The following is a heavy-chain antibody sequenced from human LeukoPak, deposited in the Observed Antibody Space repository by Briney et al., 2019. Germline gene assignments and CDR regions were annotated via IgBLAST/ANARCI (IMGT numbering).Heavy chain of an antibody. Sequence: SSVTVSCKCSVCSFSIYAICWVRQPHPPGLGWMGRGIPIHGIANYSHKFQDRVTIIADKSTSTAYMELSSLGSDDTAVYYCARVVVTYSYGMDVGGQGTTLTVSS. CDR2: GIPIHGIA. J-gene: IGHJ6*02. V-gene: IGHV1-69*04. D-gene: IGHD4-23*01. CDR1: VCSFSIYA. CDR3: ARVVVTYSYGMDV.